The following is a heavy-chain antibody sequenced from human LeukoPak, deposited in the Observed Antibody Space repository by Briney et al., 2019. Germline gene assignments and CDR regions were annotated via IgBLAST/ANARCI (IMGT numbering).Heavy chain of an antibody. CDR3: TRRYCSSTSCYQSGSAFVI. Sequence: GASVKVSCKASGGTFSSYAISWVRQAPGQGLEWMGGIIRIFGTANYAQKFQGRVTITTDESTSTAYMELSSLRSEDTAVYYCTRRYCSSTSCYQSGSAFVIWGQWTMVTVSS. J-gene: IGHJ3*02. CDR1: GGTFSSYA. D-gene: IGHD2-2*01. CDR2: IIRIFGTA. V-gene: IGHV1-69*05.